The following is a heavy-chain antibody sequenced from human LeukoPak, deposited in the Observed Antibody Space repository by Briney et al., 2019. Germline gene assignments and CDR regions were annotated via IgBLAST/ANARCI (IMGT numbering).Heavy chain of an antibody. V-gene: IGHV1-8*03. D-gene: IGHD3-10*01. CDR2: INPNSGNT. J-gene: IGHJ3*02. CDR1: GYTFTSYD. CDR3: ARGPRGYDAFDI. Sequence: ASVKVSCKASGYTFTSYDINWVRQATAQGLEWMGWINPNSGNTGYAQKFQGRVTITRNTSISTAYMELSSLRSEDTAVYYCARGPRGYDAFDIWGQGTMVTVSS.